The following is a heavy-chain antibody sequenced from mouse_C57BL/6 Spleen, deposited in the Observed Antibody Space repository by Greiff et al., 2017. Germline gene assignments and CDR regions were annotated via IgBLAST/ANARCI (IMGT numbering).Heavy chain of an antibody. Sequence: VQLQQSGPELVKPGASVKISCKASGYSFTDYNMNWVKQSNGKSLEWIGVINPNYGTTSYNQKFKGKATLTVDQSSSTAYMQLNSLTSEDSAVYYCAGGYGYDPYYAMDDWGQGTSVTVSS. V-gene: IGHV1-39*01. CDR2: INPNYGTT. CDR1: GYSFTDYN. J-gene: IGHJ4*01. D-gene: IGHD2-2*01. CDR3: AGGYGYDPYYAMDD.